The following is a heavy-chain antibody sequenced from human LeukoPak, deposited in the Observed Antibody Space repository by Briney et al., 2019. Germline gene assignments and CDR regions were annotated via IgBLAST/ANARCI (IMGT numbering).Heavy chain of an antibody. CDR2: ISAYNGNT. Sequence: ASVKVSCKASGYTFTSYGISWVRQAPGQGLEWMGWISAYNGNTNYAQKLQGRVTMTTDTSTSTAYMELRSLRSDDTAVYYCARAGLSYIYYYGMDVWGQGTTVTVSS. CDR1: GYTFTSYG. CDR3: ARAGLSYIYYYGMDV. J-gene: IGHJ6*02. V-gene: IGHV1-18*01. D-gene: IGHD1-26*01.